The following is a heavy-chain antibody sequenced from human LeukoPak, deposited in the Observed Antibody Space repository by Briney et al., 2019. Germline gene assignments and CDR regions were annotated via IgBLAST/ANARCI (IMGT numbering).Heavy chain of an antibody. CDR1: GGSLRTYY. CDR3: ARHSSAVAGKTFDC. CDR2: IYYTGST. V-gene: IGHV4-59*08. Sequence: SETLSLTCTVSGGSLRTYYWSWIRQPPGKGLEWIGYIYYTGSTNYNPSLKSRATISVDASNNQFSLKLSSVTAADTAVYYCARHSSAVAGKTFDCWGQGTLVTVSS. J-gene: IGHJ4*02. D-gene: IGHD6-19*01.